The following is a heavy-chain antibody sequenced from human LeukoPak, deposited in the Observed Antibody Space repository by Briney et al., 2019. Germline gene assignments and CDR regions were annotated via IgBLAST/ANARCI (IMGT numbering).Heavy chain of an antibody. Sequence: ASVKVSCKASGYTFTSYGISWVRQAPGQGLEWMGWISAYNGNTNYAQKLQGRVIMTTDTSTSTAYMELRSLRSDDAAVYYCARAARRLNYYYYGMDVWGQGTTVTVSS. CDR1: GYTFTSYG. CDR3: ARAARRLNYYYYGMDV. V-gene: IGHV1-18*01. D-gene: IGHD3-3*01. J-gene: IGHJ6*02. CDR2: ISAYNGNT.